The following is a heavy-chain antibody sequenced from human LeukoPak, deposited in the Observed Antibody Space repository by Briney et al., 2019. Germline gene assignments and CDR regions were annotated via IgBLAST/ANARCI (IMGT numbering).Heavy chain of an antibody. CDR2: ISYDGSNK. J-gene: IGHJ4*02. V-gene: IGHV3-30*01. CDR1: GFTFSSYA. CDR3: ASGGRVVPAALDY. D-gene: IGHD2-2*01. Sequence: GGSLRLSCAASGFTFSSYAMHWVRQAPGKGLEWVAVISYDGSNKYYADSVKGRFTISRDNSKNTLYLQMNSRRAEDTAVYYCASGGRVVPAALDYWGQGTLVTVSS.